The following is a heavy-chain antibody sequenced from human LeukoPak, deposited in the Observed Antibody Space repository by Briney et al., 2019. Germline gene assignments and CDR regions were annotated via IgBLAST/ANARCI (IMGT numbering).Heavy chain of an antibody. CDR3: ARLSHYAFDM. Sequence: PGESLRLSCAPSGFIFSDYYMSWVRQAPGKGPEWVSYITDSGSEIYYADSVKGRFTISRDNAKNSLFLQMNSLRAEDTAVYYCARLSHYAFDMWGQGAVVTVSS. J-gene: IGHJ3*02. CDR2: ITDSGSEI. V-gene: IGHV3-11*01. CDR1: GFIFSDYY.